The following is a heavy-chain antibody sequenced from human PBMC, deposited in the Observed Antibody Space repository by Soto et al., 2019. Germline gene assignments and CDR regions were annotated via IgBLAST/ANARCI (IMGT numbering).Heavy chain of an antibody. CDR1: GGSISSYY. J-gene: IGHJ4*02. Sequence: PSETLSLTCSVSGGSISSYYWSWIRQPPGKGLEWIAYIYYSGTSYNPSLKSRVSISLDTSKNQFSLKLGSVTASDTAVYFCERHSTWLLLSDYWGQGTLVTVSS. V-gene: IGHV4-59*08. D-gene: IGHD3-22*01. CDR2: IYYSGT. CDR3: ERHSTWLLLSDY.